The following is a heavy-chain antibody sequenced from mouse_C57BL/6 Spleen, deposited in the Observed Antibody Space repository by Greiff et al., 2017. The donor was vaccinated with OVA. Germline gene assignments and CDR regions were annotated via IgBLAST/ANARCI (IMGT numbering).Heavy chain of an antibody. V-gene: IGHV14-2*01. CDR2: IDPEDGET. D-gene: IGHD2-4*01. CDR1: GFNIKDYY. CDR3: ARPTMITHYFDY. Sequence: EVKLQESGAELVKPGASVKLSCTASGFNIKDYYMHWVKQRTEQGLEWIGRIDPEDGETKYAPKFKGKATITADTSSNTAYLQLSSLTSEDTAVYYCARPTMITHYFDYWGQGTTLTVAS. J-gene: IGHJ2*01.